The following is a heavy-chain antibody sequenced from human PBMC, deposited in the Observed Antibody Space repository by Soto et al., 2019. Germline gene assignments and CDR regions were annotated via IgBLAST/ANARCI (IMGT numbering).Heavy chain of an antibody. CDR3: ARDDPDYYDSGRERTPFDY. CDR2: INPSGGST. Sequence: QVQLVQSGAEVKKPGASVKVSCKASGYTFTSYYIHWVRQAPGQGLEWMGMINPSGGSTSNAQKFQGRVIMTRDTSTSTVYMELTSLRSEDTAVYFCARDDPDYYDSGRERTPFDYWGQGTLVTVSS. D-gene: IGHD3-10*01. V-gene: IGHV1-46*01. J-gene: IGHJ4*02. CDR1: GYTFTSYY.